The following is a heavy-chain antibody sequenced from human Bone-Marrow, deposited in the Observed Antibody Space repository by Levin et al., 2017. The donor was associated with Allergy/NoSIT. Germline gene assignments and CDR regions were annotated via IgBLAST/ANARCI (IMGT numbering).Heavy chain of an antibody. D-gene: IGHD2-2*01. Sequence: QSQTLSLTCSVSGGSVSAYYWTWVRQPPGKRLEWIGHIYHSGSANYNPSLKSRVSLSVDMSKNQFSLEVRSVTAADTAVYYCARNARGGPLDSWGLGSLVIVSS. V-gene: IGHV4-59*02. CDR2: IYHSGSA. CDR1: GGSVSAYY. J-gene: IGHJ4*02. CDR3: ARNARGGPLDS.